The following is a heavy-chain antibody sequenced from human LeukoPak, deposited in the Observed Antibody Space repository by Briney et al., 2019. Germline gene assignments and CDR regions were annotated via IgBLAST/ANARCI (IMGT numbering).Heavy chain of an antibody. CDR1: GFTFGDHA. V-gene: IGHV3-49*04. J-gene: IGHJ6*02. Sequence: GRSLRLSCTASGFTFGDHAMSWVRQAPGKGLEWVGFIRSKAYRGTTEYAASVKGRFTISRDDSKSIVYLQMDSLKTEDTAFYYCVRGPIQLWIHNAMDVWGQGTTVTVSS. D-gene: IGHD5-18*01. CDR2: IRSKAYRGTT. CDR3: VRGPIQLWIHNAMDV.